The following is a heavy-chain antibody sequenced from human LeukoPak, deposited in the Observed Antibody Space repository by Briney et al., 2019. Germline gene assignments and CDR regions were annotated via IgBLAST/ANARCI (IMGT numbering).Heavy chain of an antibody. CDR3: ARHEPSSGWYTGSVY. V-gene: IGHV5-51*01. D-gene: IGHD6-19*01. CDR2: IYPGDSDT. J-gene: IGHJ4*02. Sequence: GESLKISCKGSGYSFTSYWICGVRQMPGKGLEWMGIIYPGDSDTRYSPSFQGQVTISADKSISTAYLQWSSLKASDTAIYYCARHEPSSGWYTGSVYWGQGTLVTVSS. CDR1: GYSFTSYW.